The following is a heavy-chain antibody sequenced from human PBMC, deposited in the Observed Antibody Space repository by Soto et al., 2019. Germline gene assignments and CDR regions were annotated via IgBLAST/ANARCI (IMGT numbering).Heavy chain of an antibody. Sequence: GASVKVSCKASGYTFTSYDINWVRQATGQGLEWMGWMNPNSGNTGYAQKLQGRVTMTRNTSISTAYMELSSLRSEDTAVYYCARGNFNCGGDCIDYWRQGTLVTVSS. CDR3: ARGNFNCGGDCIDY. D-gene: IGHD2-21*02. CDR2: MNPNSGNT. CDR1: GYTFTSYD. J-gene: IGHJ4*02. V-gene: IGHV1-8*01.